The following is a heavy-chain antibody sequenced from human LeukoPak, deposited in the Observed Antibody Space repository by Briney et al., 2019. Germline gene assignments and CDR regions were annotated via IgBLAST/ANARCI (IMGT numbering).Heavy chain of an antibody. CDR2: INPKSGGT. J-gene: IGHJ4*02. CDR1: GYTFTGYY. V-gene: IGHV1-2*06. CDR3: ARDLPVYYYDSSGYLSDY. D-gene: IGHD3-22*01. Sequence: ASVKVSCKASGYTFTGYYMHWVRQAPGQGLEWMGRINPKSGGTNYAQKFQGRVTMTRDTSISTAYMELSRLRSDDTAVYYCARDLPVYYYDSSGYLSDYWGQGTLVTVSS.